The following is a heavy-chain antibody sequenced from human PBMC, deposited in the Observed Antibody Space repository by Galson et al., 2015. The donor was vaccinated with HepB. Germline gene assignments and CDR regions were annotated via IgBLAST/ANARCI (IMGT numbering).Heavy chain of an antibody. J-gene: IGHJ6*02. D-gene: IGHD3-16*01. Sequence: SLRLSCAASGFTFSIEAMYWVRQAPDKGLEFVAATSYDGETKHYADSVRGRFTISRANSKNTLYLQMNSLRVEGTALYYCAKDWGLGVWGQGTTVTVSS. CDR1: GFTFSIEA. V-gene: IGHV3-30-3*02. CDR2: TSYDGETK. CDR3: AKDWGLGV.